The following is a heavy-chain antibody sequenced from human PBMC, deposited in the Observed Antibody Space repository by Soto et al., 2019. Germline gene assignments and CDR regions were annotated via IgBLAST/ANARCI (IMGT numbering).Heavy chain of an antibody. CDR2: ISYDGSNK. V-gene: IGHV3-30*18. D-gene: IGHD2-2*01. Sequence: PWGSMRLSCAASGFTFSSYGMDWVRQAPGKGLEWVAVISYDGSNKYYADSVKGRFTISRDNSKNTLYLQMNSLRAEDTAVYYCAKGPAIVLVPAAMNYYYGMDVWGQGTTVSVSS. CDR1: GFTFSSYG. J-gene: IGHJ6*02. CDR3: AKGPAIVLVPAAMNYYYGMDV.